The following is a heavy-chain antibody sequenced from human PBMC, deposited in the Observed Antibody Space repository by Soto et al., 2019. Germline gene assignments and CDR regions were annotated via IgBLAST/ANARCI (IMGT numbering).Heavy chain of an antibody. CDR1: GFTFDDYA. D-gene: IGHD4-17*01. V-gene: IGHV3-9*01. CDR2: ISWNSGSI. Sequence: GGSLRLSCAASGFTFDDYAMHWVRQAPGKGLEWVSGISWNSGSIGYADSVKGRFTISRDNAKNSLYLQMNSLRAEDTALYYCAKDGYDDYGDLSWYFDLWGRGTLVTVSS. CDR3: AKDGYDDYGDLSWYFDL. J-gene: IGHJ2*01.